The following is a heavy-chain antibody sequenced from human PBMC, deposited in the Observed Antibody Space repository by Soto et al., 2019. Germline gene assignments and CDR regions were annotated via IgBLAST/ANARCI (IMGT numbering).Heavy chain of an antibody. CDR3: VRGRDSGLYYFDS. CDR1: GFTFGIYD. Sequence: GGSLRLSCAAFGFTFGIYDMHWVRQATGKGLEWVSTINTAGDTYSPGSVKGRFTISRENAKNSLYLQMNSLRVDDTAVYFCVRGRDSGLYYFDSWGQGTLVTVSS. J-gene: IGHJ4*02. D-gene: IGHD2-21*01. V-gene: IGHV3-13*01. CDR2: INTAGDT.